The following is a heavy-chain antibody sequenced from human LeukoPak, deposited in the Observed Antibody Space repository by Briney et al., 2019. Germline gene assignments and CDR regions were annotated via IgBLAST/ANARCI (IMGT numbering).Heavy chain of an antibody. CDR3: AKGSIADLRLNFDY. CDR1: GSTFSNYA. J-gene: IGHJ4*02. V-gene: IGHV3-23*01. Sequence: GGSLRLSCAASGSTFSNYAMNWVRQAPGKGLEWVSAISGSGGSTYYAGSVKGRFTISRDSSKNTLSLQMNSLRAEDTAIYYCAKGSIADLRLNFDYWGQGTLVTVSS. D-gene: IGHD6-6*01. CDR2: ISGSGGST.